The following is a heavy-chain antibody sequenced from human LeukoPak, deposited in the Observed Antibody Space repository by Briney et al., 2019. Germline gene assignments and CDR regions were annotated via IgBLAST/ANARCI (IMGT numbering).Heavy chain of an antibody. D-gene: IGHD3-9*01. J-gene: IGHJ4*02. V-gene: IGHV4-59*01. CDR3: ARGGVLRYFDWLLWEY. Sequence: SETLSLTCTVSGGSISSYYWSWIRQPPGKGLEWIGYIYYSGSTNHNPSLKSRVTISVDTSKNQFSLKLSSVTAADTAVYYCARGGVLRYFDWLLWEYWGQGTLVTVSS. CDR1: GGSISSYY. CDR2: IYYSGST.